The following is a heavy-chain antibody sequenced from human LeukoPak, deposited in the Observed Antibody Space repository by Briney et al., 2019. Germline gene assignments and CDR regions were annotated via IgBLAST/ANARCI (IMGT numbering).Heavy chain of an antibody. V-gene: IGHV4-38-2*02. CDR1: GYSLRIGYH. CDR3: ARDLGYYRMDV. CDR2: IYYRGNA. D-gene: IGHD7-27*01. J-gene: IGHJ6*04. Sequence: SDTLSLPCVVSGYSLRIGYHWGWLRQPPGKGPELIGSIYYRGNAYYNPSVKSRVTISLDTSKNQFSLKLSSVTAADTAVYYCARDLGYYRMDVWGKGTTVTVSS.